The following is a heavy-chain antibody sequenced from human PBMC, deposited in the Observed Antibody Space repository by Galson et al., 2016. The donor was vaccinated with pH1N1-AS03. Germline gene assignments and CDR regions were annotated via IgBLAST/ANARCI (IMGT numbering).Heavy chain of an antibody. V-gene: IGHV3-21*01. CDR2: ISRSSSYT. D-gene: IGHD4-23*01. Sequence: SLRLSCAASGFTFSTYGMNWVRQAPGKGLEWVSSISRSSSYTYYADSVEGRFTISRDNAENSLYLQMNSLRGEDTAVYYCARPKNGGNSQVNVFDLWGQGTMVTVSS. J-gene: IGHJ3*01. CDR3: ARPKNGGNSQVNVFDL. CDR1: GFTFSTYG.